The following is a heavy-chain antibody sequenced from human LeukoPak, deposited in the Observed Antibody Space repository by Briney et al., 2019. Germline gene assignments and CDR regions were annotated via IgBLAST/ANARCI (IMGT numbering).Heavy chain of an antibody. D-gene: IGHD5-18*01. CDR1: GFTFSDYY. J-gene: IGHJ4*02. Sequence: GGSLRLSCAASGFTFSDYYMSWIRQARGKGLEGGSYISSSGSSILYPDSVKGRITIPRDNAKNSLYLQMNSLRAEDTAVYYCARAGRGISYGYVDYWGQGTLVTVSS. CDR2: ISSSGSSI. V-gene: IGHV3-11*04. CDR3: ARAGRGISYGYVDY.